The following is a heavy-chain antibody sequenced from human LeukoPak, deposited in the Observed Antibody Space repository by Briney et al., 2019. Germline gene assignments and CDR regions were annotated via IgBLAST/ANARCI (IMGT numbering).Heavy chain of an antibody. Sequence: GKSLRLSCATSGFTFSGYGMHWVRQAPGKGLEWVTVIWSDGSNKYYADSVKGRFTISRDNSKNTLYLQMNSLRAEDTAVYCCARDPPGDYPSSYYFDYWGQGTLVTVSS. CDR2: IWSDGSNK. J-gene: IGHJ4*02. CDR3: ARDPPGDYPSSYYFDY. D-gene: IGHD3-16*01. V-gene: IGHV3-33*01. CDR1: GFTFSGYG.